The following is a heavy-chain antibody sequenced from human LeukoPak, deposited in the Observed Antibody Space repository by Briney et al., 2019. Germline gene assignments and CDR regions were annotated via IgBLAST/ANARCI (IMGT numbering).Heavy chain of an antibody. CDR1: GFTFSGYS. D-gene: IGHD3-9*01. V-gene: IGHV3-21*01. J-gene: IGHJ4*02. CDR2: ISSSSSYI. CDR3: ARGVVRYFDY. Sequence: GGSLRLSCAASGFTFSGYSMNWVRQAPGKGLEWVSSISSSSSYIYYADSVKGRFTISRDNAKNSLYLQRNSLRAEDTAVYYCARGVVRYFDYWGQGALVTVSS.